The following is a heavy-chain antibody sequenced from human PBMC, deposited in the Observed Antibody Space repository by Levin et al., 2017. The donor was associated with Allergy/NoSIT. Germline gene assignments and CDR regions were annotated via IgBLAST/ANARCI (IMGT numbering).Heavy chain of an antibody. D-gene: IGHD6-13*01. CDR1: GYRFTSYW. J-gene: IGHJ3*02. Sequence: SGGSLRLSCKASGYRFTSYWIGWVRQMPGKGLEWMGIIYPGDSDTRYSPSFQGQVTISADKSISTAYLQCSSLKASDTAMYYCARHRWSSSDAFDIWGQGTMVTVSS. CDR2: IYPGDSDT. V-gene: IGHV5-51*01. CDR3: ARHRWSSSDAFDI.